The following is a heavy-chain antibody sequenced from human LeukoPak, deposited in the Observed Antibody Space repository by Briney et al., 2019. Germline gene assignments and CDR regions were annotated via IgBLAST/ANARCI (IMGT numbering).Heavy chain of an antibody. CDR3: ARDIDLTAGIMDV. CDR2: ISSSGTTI. Sequence: PGGSLRLSCAASGFTFSSYEMNWVRQAPGKGLQWVSDISSSGTTIYYADSVKGRFTISRDNAKNSLYLQMNSLRAEDTAVYYCARDIDLTAGIMDVWGPGTTVTVSS. D-gene: IGHD1-14*01. V-gene: IGHV3-48*03. CDR1: GFTFSSYE. J-gene: IGHJ6*02.